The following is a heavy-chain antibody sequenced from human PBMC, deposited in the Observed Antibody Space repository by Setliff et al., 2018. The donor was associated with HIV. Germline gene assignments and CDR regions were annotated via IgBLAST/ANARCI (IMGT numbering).Heavy chain of an antibody. CDR1: GGTLSGFAISYA. V-gene: IGHV1-69*13. J-gene: IGHJ4*02. CDR2: IIPVFGTT. Sequence: ASVKVSCKASGGTLSGFAISYAISWVRQAPGQGLEWMGGIIPVFGTTNYAQKFQDRVTITADESTSTTYMELSSLRSEDTAVYYCARGPAWVGGSYHFDHWGLGTLVTVSS. D-gene: IGHD1-26*01. CDR3: ARGPAWVGGSYHFDH.